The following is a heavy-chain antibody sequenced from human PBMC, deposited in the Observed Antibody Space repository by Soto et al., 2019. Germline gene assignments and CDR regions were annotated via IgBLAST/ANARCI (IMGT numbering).Heavy chain of an antibody. D-gene: IGHD2-2*03. J-gene: IGHJ6*02. CDR1: GGFVSSSSYS. V-gene: IGHV4-39*01. CDR3: ARLNGYCISTNCHGYYGMDV. Sequence: PSETLSLTCSVSGGFVSSSSYSWGWIRQSPGKGLEWIGTIYSSENTYYNPSLLSRVTISVDTSKNEFSLRPSSVTAADTAVYYCARLNGYCISTNCHGYYGMDVWGQGTTVT. CDR2: IYSSENT.